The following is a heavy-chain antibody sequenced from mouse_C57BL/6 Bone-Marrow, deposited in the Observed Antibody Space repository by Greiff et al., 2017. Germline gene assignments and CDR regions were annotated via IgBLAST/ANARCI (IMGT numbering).Heavy chain of an antibody. CDR3: AREDDGDWYFDV. Sequence: EVQGVESGGGLVKPGGSLKLSCAASGFTFSSYAMSWVRQTPEKRLEWVATISDGGSYTYYPDNVKGRFTISRANAKNNLYLQMSHLKSEDTAMFYCAREDDGDWYFDVGGTGTTVTVSS. CDR1: GFTFSSYA. D-gene: IGHD2-12*01. CDR2: ISDGGSYT. V-gene: IGHV5-4*01. J-gene: IGHJ1*03.